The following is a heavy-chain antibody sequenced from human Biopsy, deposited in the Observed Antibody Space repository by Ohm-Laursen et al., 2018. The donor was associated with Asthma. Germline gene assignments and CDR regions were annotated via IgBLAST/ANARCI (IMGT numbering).Heavy chain of an antibody. CDR2: ISYGGSSI. V-gene: IGHV3-30-3*01. J-gene: IGHJ4*02. Sequence: SLRLSCAASRFTYEMHWVRQAPGKGLEWVAVISYGGSSIYYADSVKGRSTISRDNSKNTLSLQMNSLTAEDTAVYYCAREGVAGTHIEDWGQGTLVTVSS. CDR3: AREGVAGTHIED. CDR1: RFTYE. D-gene: IGHD6-19*01.